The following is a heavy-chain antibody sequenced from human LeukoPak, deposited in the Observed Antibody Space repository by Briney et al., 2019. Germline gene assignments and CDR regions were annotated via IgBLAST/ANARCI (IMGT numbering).Heavy chain of an antibody. CDR2: IYYSGST. Sequence: SETLSLTCTVSGGSISSSSYYWGWIRQPPGKGLEWIGSIYYSGSTYYNPSLKSRVTISVDTSKNQFSLKLSSVTAADTAVYYCARNFYDYIWGSYRPYYFDYWGQGTLVTVSS. V-gene: IGHV4-39*01. CDR1: GGSISSSSYY. J-gene: IGHJ4*02. CDR3: ARNFYDYIWGSYRPYYFDY. D-gene: IGHD3-16*02.